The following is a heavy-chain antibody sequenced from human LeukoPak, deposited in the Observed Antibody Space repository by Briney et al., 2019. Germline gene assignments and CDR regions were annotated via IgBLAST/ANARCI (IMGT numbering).Heavy chain of an antibody. J-gene: IGHJ3*02. Sequence: GGSLRLSCAASGFTFTTYSMNWVRQAPGKGLEWVSSINVNSDYIYYADSMKGRFTVSRDNAKNSLFLQMNSLRAEDTGVYYCARVHCSGGGCYQRNDGLEIWGQGTMVTVSS. V-gene: IGHV3-21*01. CDR1: GFTFTTYS. CDR2: INVNSDYI. D-gene: IGHD2-15*01. CDR3: ARVHCSGGGCYQRNDGLEI.